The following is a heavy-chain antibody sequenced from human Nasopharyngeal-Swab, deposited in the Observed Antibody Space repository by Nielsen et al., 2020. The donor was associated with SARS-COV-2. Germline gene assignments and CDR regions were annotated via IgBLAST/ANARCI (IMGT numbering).Heavy chain of an antibody. CDR3: ARDFLVGASDYGNVDY. J-gene: IGHJ4*02. D-gene: IGHD1-26*01. Sequence: GESLKISCAASGFSVSRYYMNWVRQAPGKGLEYVSVIYSDASTYYADSVKGRFTISRDNSKNTLYLQMNSLRAEDTAVYYCARDFLVGASDYGNVDYWGQGTLVTVSS. CDR1: GFSVSRYY. CDR2: IYSDAST. V-gene: IGHV3-53*01.